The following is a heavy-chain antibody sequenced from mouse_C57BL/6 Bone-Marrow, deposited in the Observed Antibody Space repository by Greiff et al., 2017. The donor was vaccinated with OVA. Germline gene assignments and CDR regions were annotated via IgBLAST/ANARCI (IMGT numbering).Heavy chain of an antibody. CDR3: ARLLTRAGY. D-gene: IGHD1-1*01. Sequence: VQLQQSGPELVKPGASVKISCKASGYAFSSSWMNWVKQRPGKGLEWIGRIYPGDGDTNYNGKFKGKATLTADKSSSTAYMQLSSLTSEDSAVYFCARLLTRAGYWGQGTTLTVSS. J-gene: IGHJ2*01. CDR1: GYAFSSSW. CDR2: IYPGDGDT. V-gene: IGHV1-82*01.